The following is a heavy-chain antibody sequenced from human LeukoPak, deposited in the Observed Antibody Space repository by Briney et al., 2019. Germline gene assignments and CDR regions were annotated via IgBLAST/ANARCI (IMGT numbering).Heavy chain of an antibody. D-gene: IGHD5-24*01. J-gene: IGHJ4*02. Sequence: GGSLRLSCAASGFMFSSNWMSWVRLAPGKGLEWVANIKEDGTETYYVDSVEGRFTISRDNAKNSLYLQMNSLRVEDTAVYYCAKEGRSLQTYWGQGTLVTVSS. V-gene: IGHV3-7*03. CDR3: AKEGRSLQTY. CDR2: IKEDGTET. CDR1: GFMFSSNW.